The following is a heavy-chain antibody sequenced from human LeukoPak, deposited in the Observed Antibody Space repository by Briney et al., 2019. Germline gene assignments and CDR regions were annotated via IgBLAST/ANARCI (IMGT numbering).Heavy chain of an antibody. CDR1: GGSFSGYY. D-gene: IGHD2-21*02. V-gene: IGHV4-34*01. Sequence: SETLSLTCAVYGGSFSGYYWSWIRQPPGKGLEWIGEINHSGSTNYNPSLKSRVTISVDTPKNQFSLKLSSVTAADTAVYYCHQYCGGDCPLYYYYGMDVWGQGTTVTVSS. J-gene: IGHJ6*02. CDR2: INHSGST. CDR3: HQYCGGDCPLYYYYGMDV.